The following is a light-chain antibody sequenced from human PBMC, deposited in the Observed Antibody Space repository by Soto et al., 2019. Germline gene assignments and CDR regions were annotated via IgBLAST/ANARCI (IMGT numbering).Light chain of an antibody. J-gene: IGLJ3*02. CDR1: YSNIGSNF. CDR2: SIN. Sequence: QSVLTQPPSASATPGQTVTISCSGRYSNIGSNFVSWYQRLPGTAPKLLIYSINQRPSGVPDRFSGSKSGTSASLTISGRQSEDEADYFCSSWDDSLDGPVFGRGTKLTVL. V-gene: IGLV1-44*01. CDR3: SSWDDSLDGPV.